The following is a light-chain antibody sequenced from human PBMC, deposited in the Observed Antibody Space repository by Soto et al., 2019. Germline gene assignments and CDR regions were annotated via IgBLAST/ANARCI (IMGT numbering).Light chain of an antibody. CDR3: SSYTSSSTPVV. J-gene: IGLJ1*01. CDR1: SRDVGGSDY. V-gene: IGLV2-14*01. Sequence: QSALTQPASVSGSPGQSITISCTGSSRDVGGSDYVSWYQPHPGKPPKLMIYDVSNRTSGVANRCSGSNSGNTAPLTISGLQAEDEAAYYCSSYTSSSTPVVFGTGTKVTVL. CDR2: DVS.